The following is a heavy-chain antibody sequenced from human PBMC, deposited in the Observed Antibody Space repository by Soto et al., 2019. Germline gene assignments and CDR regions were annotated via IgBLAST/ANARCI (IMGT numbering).Heavy chain of an antibody. CDR2: IYSSGST. D-gene: IGHD3-3*01. J-gene: IGHJ5*02. CDR1: GGAISSYY. Sequence: NPSETLSLTCTVSGGAISSYYWTWIRQPAGKGLEWIGRIYSSGSTKYNPSLQSRVTMSLDTSKNQFSLRLTSVTAADTALYYCARGQRFSDWFDPWGQGTLVTVSS. V-gene: IGHV4-4*07. CDR3: ARGQRFSDWFDP.